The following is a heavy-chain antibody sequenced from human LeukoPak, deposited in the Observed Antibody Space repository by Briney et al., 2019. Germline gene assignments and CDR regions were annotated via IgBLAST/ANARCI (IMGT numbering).Heavy chain of an antibody. V-gene: IGHV3-7*01. CDR3: ATSHDSAGND. CDR1: GFAFSDFW. D-gene: IGHD2-15*01. J-gene: IGHJ4*02. Sequence: GGSLRLSCAASGFAFSDFWMSWVRQAPGKGLEWVANIRHDGNGKNYVHSVRGRFTISRDNAKKKLYLQMNSLTVEDTAVYYCATSHDSAGNDWGQGTLVTVSS. CDR2: IRHDGNGK.